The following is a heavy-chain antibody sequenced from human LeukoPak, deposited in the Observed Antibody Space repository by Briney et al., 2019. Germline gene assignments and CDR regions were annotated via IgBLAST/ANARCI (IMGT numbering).Heavy chain of an antibody. Sequence: GGSLRLSCAASGFIVSGDFMSWVRQAPGKGLEWVANIKQDDSKKSYVDSVKGRFTISRDNAKNSLYLQMNSLRAEDTAIYYCTRVGYIDEGIDYWGQETLVTVSS. CDR1: GFIVSGDF. V-gene: IGHV3-7*04. CDR3: TRVGYIDEGIDY. CDR2: IKQDDSKK. J-gene: IGHJ4*02. D-gene: IGHD5-24*01.